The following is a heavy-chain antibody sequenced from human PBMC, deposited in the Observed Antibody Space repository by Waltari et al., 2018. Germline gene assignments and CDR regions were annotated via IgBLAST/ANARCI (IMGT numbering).Heavy chain of an antibody. Sequence: QVQLVQSGAEVKKPGASVKVSCKVSGYTLTELSMNWVRQAPGNGLEWMGGFGPEDRETIYAQKFEGRLTRTDDTAPGTAYMELSSLISEDTAVYYCATDLFGVAVPLFDYLGQGTLVTVSS. V-gene: IGHV1-24*01. D-gene: IGHD3-3*01. CDR3: ATDLFGVAVPLFDY. J-gene: IGHJ4*02. CDR2: FGPEDRET. CDR1: GYTLTELS.